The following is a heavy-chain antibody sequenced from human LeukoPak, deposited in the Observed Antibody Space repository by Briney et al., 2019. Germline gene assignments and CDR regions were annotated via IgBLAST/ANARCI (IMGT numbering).Heavy chain of an antibody. CDR3: ARDTFPYGMDV. V-gene: IGHV4-30-4*08. CDR2: IYYSGST. J-gene: IGHJ6*02. Sequence: SETLSLTCTVSGGSISSGDYYWSWIRQPPGKGLEWIGYIYYSGSTYYNPSLKSRVTISVDTSQNQFSLKLSSVTAADTAVYYCARDTFPYGMDVWGQGTTVTVSS. CDR1: GGSISSGDYY. D-gene: IGHD3-16*01.